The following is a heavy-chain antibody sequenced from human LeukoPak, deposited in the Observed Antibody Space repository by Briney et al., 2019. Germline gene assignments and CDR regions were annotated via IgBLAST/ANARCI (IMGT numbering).Heavy chain of an antibody. D-gene: IGHD2-2*01. J-gene: IGHJ4*02. CDR2: ISGSGDST. CDR3: AKTILDCSSTSCYMGVFDY. V-gene: IGHV3-23*01. CDR1: GFTFRSYG. Sequence: GGSLRLSCAASGFTFRSYGMTWVRQAPGKGLEWVSAISGSGDSTYYADSVRGRFTISRDNSRNTLYLQMNSLRAGDTAVYYCAKTILDCSSTSCYMGVFDYWGQGALVTVSS.